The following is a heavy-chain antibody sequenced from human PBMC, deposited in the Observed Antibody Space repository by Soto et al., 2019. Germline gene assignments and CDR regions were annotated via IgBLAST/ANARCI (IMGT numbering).Heavy chain of an antibody. Sequence: PSETLPLTCTVCRDSINEYYWSWIRQPPGKGLEWIGYAYYTATTNYNPSPRSRGTISVDTSRNQFSLRLSSVTPADAAMYYCARAEYSGTVVGYWGQGTLVTVSS. CDR1: RDSINEYY. CDR2: AYYTATT. D-gene: IGHD1-26*01. J-gene: IGHJ4*02. CDR3: ARAEYSGTVVGY. V-gene: IGHV4-59*01.